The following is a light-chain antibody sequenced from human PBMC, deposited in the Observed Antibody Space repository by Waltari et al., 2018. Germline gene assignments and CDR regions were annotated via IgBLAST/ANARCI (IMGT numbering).Light chain of an antibody. CDR2: DVT. CDR1: SSDVGGYNF. J-gene: IGLJ1*01. Sequence: QSALTQPASVSGSPGQSITISCTGTSSDVGGYNFVSWYQQHQGKVPKLIIYDVTNRPSGVSNRFSGSKSSNTASLTISGLQAEDEADYYCSSYTTSSTYVFGTGTKVTVL. CDR3: SSYTTSSTYV. V-gene: IGLV2-14*03.